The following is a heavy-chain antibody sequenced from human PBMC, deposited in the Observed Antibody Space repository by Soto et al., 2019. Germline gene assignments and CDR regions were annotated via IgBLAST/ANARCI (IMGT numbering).Heavy chain of an antibody. D-gene: IGHD2-2*01. CDR2: LSYDGSNK. CDR1: GFTFSTYA. J-gene: IGHJ6*04. Sequence: GGSLRLSCAASGFTFSTYAMHWVRQAPGKGLEWVAVLSYDGSNKYYADSVKGRFTISRDNSKNTLYLQMNSLRAEDTAVYYCARVVPAAMYYYYGMDVWGKGTTVTVSS. V-gene: IGHV3-30*03. CDR3: ARVVPAAMYYYYGMDV.